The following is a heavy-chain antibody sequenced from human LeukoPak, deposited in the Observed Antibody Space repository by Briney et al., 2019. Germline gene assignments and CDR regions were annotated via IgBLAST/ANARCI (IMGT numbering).Heavy chain of an antibody. CDR2: MYLGGTT. J-gene: IGHJ4*02. CDR3: AGLEGRYSTDWFYFFDY. V-gene: IGHV4-4*02. CDR1: GGSISSLNL. Sequence: GTLSLTCIVSGGSISSLNLWSWLRQPPGKGLEWIGEMYLGGTTNFNPSLKGRVTILIDKSKNQLSLQLTSVTAADTAVYYCAGLEGRYSTDWFYFFDYWGQGALVTVSS. D-gene: IGHD6-19*01.